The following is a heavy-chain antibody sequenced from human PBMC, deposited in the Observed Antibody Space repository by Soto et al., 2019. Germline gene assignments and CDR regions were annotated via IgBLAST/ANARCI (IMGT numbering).Heavy chain of an antibody. Sequence: ASVKVSCKASGYTFTSYGISWVRQAPGQGLEWMGWISAYNGNTNYAQKLRGRVTMTTDTSTSTAYMELRSLRSDDTAVYYCARVGYYDILTGYYTYYYYGMDVWGQGTTVTVSS. CDR1: GYTFTSYG. CDR3: ARVGYYDILTGYYTYYYYGMDV. J-gene: IGHJ6*02. V-gene: IGHV1-18*01. D-gene: IGHD3-9*01. CDR2: ISAYNGNT.